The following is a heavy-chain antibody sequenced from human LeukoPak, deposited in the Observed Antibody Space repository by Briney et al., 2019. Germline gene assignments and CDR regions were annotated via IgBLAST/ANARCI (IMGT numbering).Heavy chain of an antibody. CDR1: GFTFSNYG. CDR2: INIDGSST. V-gene: IGHV3-74*03. CDR3: ARAHYYNYMDV. Sequence: GGSLRLSCAASGFTFSNYGMHWVRQAPGKGLVWVSRINIDGSSTSYADSVKGRFIISRDNAKDTLYLQVSSLRAEDTAVYYCARAHYYNYMDVWGKGTTVTISS. J-gene: IGHJ6*03.